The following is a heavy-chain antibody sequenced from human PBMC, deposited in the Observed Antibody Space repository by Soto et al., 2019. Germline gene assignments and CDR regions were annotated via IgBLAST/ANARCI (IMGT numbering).Heavy chain of an antibody. V-gene: IGHV1-18*01. Sequence: QVQLVQSGAEVKKPGASVKVSCKASGYTFTSYAISWVRQAPGQGLEWMGWISAYNGNTNYAQKFQGRVTITTDTPTSTAYMVLRSLRCDGTAVYYCAIYAPPADSWRQGTLVPASS. D-gene: IGHD2-2*01. CDR1: GYTFTSYA. J-gene: IGHJ4*02. CDR3: AIYAPPADS. CDR2: ISAYNGNT.